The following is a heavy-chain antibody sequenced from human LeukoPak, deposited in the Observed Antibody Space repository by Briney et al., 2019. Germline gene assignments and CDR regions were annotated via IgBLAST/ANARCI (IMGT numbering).Heavy chain of an antibody. CDR2: INPNSGGT. V-gene: IGHV1-2*02. CDR1: GYTFNGYY. Sequence: ASVKVSCKASGYTFNGYYMHWVRQAPGQGLEWMGWINPNSGGTNYAQKFQGRVTMTRDTSISTAYMELSRLRSDDTAVYYCARVYSGYDGLYYGMDVWGQGTTVTVSS. CDR3: ARVYSGYDGLYYGMDV. D-gene: IGHD5-12*01. J-gene: IGHJ6*02.